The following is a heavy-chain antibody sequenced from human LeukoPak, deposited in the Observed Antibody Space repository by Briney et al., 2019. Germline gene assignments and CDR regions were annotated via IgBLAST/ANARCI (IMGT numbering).Heavy chain of an antibody. V-gene: IGHV3-23*01. CDR1: GFTCSSYG. CDR3: AKEGYDYVWGSYRFPDDAFDI. J-gene: IGHJ3*02. CDR2: ISGSGGST. Sequence: PGGSLRLSCAASGFTCSSYGMRWVRQAPGKGLEWVSAISGSGGSTYYADSVKGRFTISRDNSKNTLYLQMNSLRAEDTAVYYCAKEGYDYVWGSYRFPDDAFDIWGQGTMVTVSS. D-gene: IGHD3-16*02.